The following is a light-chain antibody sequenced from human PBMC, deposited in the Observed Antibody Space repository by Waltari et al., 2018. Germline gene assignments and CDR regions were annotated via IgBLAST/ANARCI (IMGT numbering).Light chain of an antibody. J-gene: IGKJ3*01. CDR2: GAS. CDR3: QQYNDWPHT. V-gene: IGKV3-15*01. CDR1: QGVGSN. Sequence: ETLLAQSPATLSVSPGNRATLSCRASQGVGSNLAWYQQRPGQPPRLLIYGASTRAIGVPDRFSGSGSGTQLTLTISSLQSEDFGIYYCQQYNDWPHTFGPGTKVDIK.